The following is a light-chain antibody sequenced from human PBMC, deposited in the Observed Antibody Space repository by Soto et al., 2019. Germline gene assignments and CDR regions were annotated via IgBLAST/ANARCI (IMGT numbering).Light chain of an antibody. CDR1: QSVTSIF. Sequence: ELMVTQSPAPLSVSPGERATLSCRASQSVTSIFAWDQQKPGQGPRLLIYDASSRATGIPDRFSGGGSGTDFTLNISRLEPEDFAVYYCQQFSSYPLTFGGGTKVDIK. J-gene: IGKJ4*01. V-gene: IGKV3-20*01. CDR3: QQFSSYPLT. CDR2: DAS.